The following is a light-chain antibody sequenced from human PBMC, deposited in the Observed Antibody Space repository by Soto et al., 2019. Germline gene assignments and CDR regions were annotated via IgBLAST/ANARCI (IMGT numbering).Light chain of an antibody. V-gene: IGLV1-40*01. CDR3: QSYDSRLSGWRV. J-gene: IGLJ2*01. Sequence: QSALTQPPSVSGAPGQRVTISCTGSSSNIGAGYDVHWYQQLPGTAPKLLIYGNSNRPSGVPDRFSGSKSGTSASLAITGLQAEDEADYYCQSYDSRLSGWRVFGGGTKLTVL. CDR2: GNS. CDR1: SSNIGAGYD.